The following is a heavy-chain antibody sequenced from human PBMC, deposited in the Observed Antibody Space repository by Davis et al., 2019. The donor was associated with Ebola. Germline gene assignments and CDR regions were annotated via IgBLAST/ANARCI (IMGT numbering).Heavy chain of an antibody. D-gene: IGHD6-6*01. CDR2: ISGSGGST. CDR3: AKHIAARPLVYYFDY. CDR1: GFTFSSYA. Sequence: GESLKNSCAASGFTFSSYAMSWVRQAPGKGLEWVSTISGSGGSTLYADSVKGRFTISRDNSKNTLYLQMNSLRAEDTAVYYCAKHIAARPLVYYFDYWGQGTLVTVSS. J-gene: IGHJ4*02. V-gene: IGHV3-23*01.